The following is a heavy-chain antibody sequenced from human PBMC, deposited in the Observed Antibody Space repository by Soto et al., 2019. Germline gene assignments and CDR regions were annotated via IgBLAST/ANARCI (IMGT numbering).Heavy chain of an antibody. CDR3: ARTILIRFDP. Sequence: PSETLSLTCTVSGGSIGSSSYYWGWIRQPPGKGLEWIGSIYYSGSTYYNPSLKSRVTISVDTSKNQFSLKLSSVTAADTAVYYCARTILIRFDPWGQGTLVTVSS. CDR1: GGSIGSSSYY. CDR2: IYYSGST. J-gene: IGHJ5*02. V-gene: IGHV4-39*01. D-gene: IGHD2-21*01.